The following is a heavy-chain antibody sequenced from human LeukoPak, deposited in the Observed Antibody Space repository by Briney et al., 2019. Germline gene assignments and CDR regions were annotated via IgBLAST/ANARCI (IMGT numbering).Heavy chain of an antibody. J-gene: IGHJ4*02. V-gene: IGHV3-43D*03. D-gene: IGHD3-22*01. Sequence: PGGSLRLSCAASGFTFDDYAMHWVHQAPGKGLEWVSLISWDGGSTYYADSVKGRFTISRDNSKNSLYLQMNSLRAEDTALYYCATEALPSYDSSGYVDYWGQGTLVTVSS. CDR2: ISWDGGST. CDR1: GFTFDDYA. CDR3: ATEALPSYDSSGYVDY.